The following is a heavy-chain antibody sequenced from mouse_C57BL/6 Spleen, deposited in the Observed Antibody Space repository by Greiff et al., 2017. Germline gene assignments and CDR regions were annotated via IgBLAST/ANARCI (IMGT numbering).Heavy chain of an antibody. Sequence: DVHLVESGGGLVKPGGSLKLSCAASGFTFSSYAMSWVRQTPEKRLEWVATISDGGSYTYYPDNVKGRFTISRDNAKNNLYLQMSHLKSEDTAMYYCARSPSYYSNYDYAMDYWGQGTSVTVSS. D-gene: IGHD2-5*01. CDR3: ARSPSYYSNYDYAMDY. V-gene: IGHV5-4*01. CDR1: GFTFSSYA. CDR2: ISDGGSYT. J-gene: IGHJ4*01.